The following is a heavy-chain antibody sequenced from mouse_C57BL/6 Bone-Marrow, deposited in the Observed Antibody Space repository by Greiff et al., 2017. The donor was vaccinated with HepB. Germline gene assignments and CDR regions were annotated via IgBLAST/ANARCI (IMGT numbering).Heavy chain of an antibody. CDR2: IDPETGGT. V-gene: IGHV1-15*01. J-gene: IGHJ3*01. Sequence: QVQLQQSGAELVRPGASVTLSCKASGYTFTDYEMHWVKQTPVHGLEWIGAIDPETGGTAYNQKFKGKAILTVDKSSSTAYMQLSSLTSEDSAVYYCAHYGSSPFAYWGQGTLVTVSA. D-gene: IGHD1-1*01. CDR3: AHYGSSPFAY. CDR1: GYTFTDYE.